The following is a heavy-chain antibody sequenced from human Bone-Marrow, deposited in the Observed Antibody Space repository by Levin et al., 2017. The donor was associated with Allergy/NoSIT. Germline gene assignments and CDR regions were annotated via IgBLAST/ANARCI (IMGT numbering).Heavy chain of an antibody. CDR1: GFTVSSYY. D-gene: IGHD1-14*01. CDR3: ARDGNQRAFQY. J-gene: IGHJ1*01. CDR2: IYSGDST. V-gene: IGHV3-53*01. Sequence: TGESLKISCAASGFTVSSYYMSWVRQAPGKGLEWVSVIYSGDSTYYADSVKGRFTISRDSSKNTLSLQMNSLRAEDTAVYYCARDGNQRAFQYWGQGTLVTVSS.